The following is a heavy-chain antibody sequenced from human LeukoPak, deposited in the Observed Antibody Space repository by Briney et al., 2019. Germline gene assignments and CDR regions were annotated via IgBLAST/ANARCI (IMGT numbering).Heavy chain of an antibody. J-gene: IGHJ4*02. D-gene: IGHD1-26*01. CDR2: INPNSGGT. CDR1: GYTFTGYY. V-gene: IGHV1-2*02. Sequence: ASVKVSCKASGYTFTGYYMHWVRQAPGQGLEWMGWINPNSGGTNYAQKFQGRVAMTRGTPISTAYMELSRLRSDDTAVYYCARGGIVGALLNYWGQGTLVTVSS. CDR3: ARGGIVGALLNY.